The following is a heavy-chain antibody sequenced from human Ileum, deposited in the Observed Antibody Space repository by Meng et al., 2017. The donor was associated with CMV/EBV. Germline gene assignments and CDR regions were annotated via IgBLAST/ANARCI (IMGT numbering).Heavy chain of an antibody. D-gene: IGHD3-22*01. J-gene: IGHJ1*01. CDR2: INSDGSST. CDR1: GFTFSRYW. V-gene: IGHV3-74*01. CDR3: ARSTLPTFDSSGQSH. Sequence: GGSLRLSCAASGFTFSRYWMHWVRQAPGKGLVWVSRINSDGSSTNYADSVKGRFTISRDNAKNTLYLQMNSLRAEDTAVYYCARSTLPTFDSSGQSHWGQGTLVTVSS.